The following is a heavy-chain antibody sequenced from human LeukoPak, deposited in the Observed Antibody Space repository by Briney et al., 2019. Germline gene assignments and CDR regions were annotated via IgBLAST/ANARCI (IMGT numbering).Heavy chain of an antibody. CDR1: GGSISSYY. CDR3: ARHRAYSSSSPFDY. V-gene: IGHV4-59*08. CDR2: IYHTRIT. Sequence: KPSETLSLTCTVSGGSISSYYCSWIRQPPGKGLEWIGYIYHTRITDYNPSLKSRVTISVDTSKNQLSLKLRSVTAADTAVYYCARHRAYSSSSPFDYWGQGTLVTVSS. J-gene: IGHJ4*02. D-gene: IGHD6-6*01.